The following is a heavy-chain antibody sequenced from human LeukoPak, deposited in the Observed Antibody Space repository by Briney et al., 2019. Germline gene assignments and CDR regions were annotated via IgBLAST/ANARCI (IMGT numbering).Heavy chain of an antibody. CDR2: IYYSGST. CDR1: GGSISSGGYY. V-gene: IGHV4-31*03. J-gene: IGHJ2*01. D-gene: IGHD3-22*01. Sequence: PSQTLSLTCTVSGGSISSGGYYWSWIRQHPGKGLEWIGYIYYSGSTYYNPSLKSRVTISVDTSKNLFSLKLSSVTAADTAVYYCARVRITMRAPPSYWYFDLWGRGTLVTVSS. CDR3: ARVRITMRAPPSYWYFDL.